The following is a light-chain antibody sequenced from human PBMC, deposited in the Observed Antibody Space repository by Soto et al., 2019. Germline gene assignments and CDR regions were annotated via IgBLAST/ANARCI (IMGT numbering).Light chain of an antibody. V-gene: IGKV3-15*01. CDR3: QQYNNWPPRYT. Sequence: DIVMTQSPATLSVSPGERATLSCRASQSVSSNLAWYQQKRGQAPRLLIYGASTRATGIPARFSGSGSGTEFTLTISSLESEDFAVYYCQQYNNWPPRYTFGQGTKLDIK. CDR1: QSVSSN. J-gene: IGKJ2*01. CDR2: GAS.